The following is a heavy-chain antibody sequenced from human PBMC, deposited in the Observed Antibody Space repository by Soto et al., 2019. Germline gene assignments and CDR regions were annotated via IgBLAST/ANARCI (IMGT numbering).Heavy chain of an antibody. CDR1: GGSISSGGYS. D-gene: IGHD6-19*01. CDR3: ARVRSGWGIDY. Sequence: QLHLQESGSGLVKPSQTLSLTCAVSGGSISSGGYSWSWIRQPPGKGLNYIGYIYHSGSTYYSPSLKSRVTISVDRSKNQFSLKLSSVTAADTAVYYCARVRSGWGIDYWGQGTLVTVSS. J-gene: IGHJ4*02. CDR2: IYHSGST. V-gene: IGHV4-30-2*01.